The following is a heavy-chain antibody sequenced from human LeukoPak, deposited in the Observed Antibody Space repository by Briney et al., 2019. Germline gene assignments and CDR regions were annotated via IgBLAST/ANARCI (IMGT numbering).Heavy chain of an antibody. D-gene: IGHD6-13*01. CDR3: ASPLGIAAAPGDAFDI. CDR1: GYSISSGYY. J-gene: IGHJ3*02. CDR2: IYHSGST. Sequence: SETLSLTCTVSGYSISSGYYWGWIRQPPGKGLEWIGSIYHSGSTYYNPSLKSRLTISVDTSKNQFSLKLSSVTAADTAVYYCASPLGIAAAPGDAFDIWGQGKMVTVSS. V-gene: IGHV4-38-2*02.